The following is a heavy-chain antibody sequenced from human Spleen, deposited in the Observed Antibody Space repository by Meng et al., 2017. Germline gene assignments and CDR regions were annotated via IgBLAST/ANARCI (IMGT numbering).Heavy chain of an antibody. J-gene: IGHJ5*02. D-gene: IGHD2-2*01. CDR1: GASISSGDYY. CDR3: ARVSSASSHPRFDP. V-gene: IGHV4-30-4*01. CDR2: IYYSGTA. Sequence: QVQLQESGPGLVKPSQTLSLTCTVPGASISSGDYYWSWVRQPPGKGLEWIGYIYYSGTAYYNPSLRSRVTISVDTSKNQFSLELTSVTVADTAVYYCARVSSASSHPRFDPWGQGTLVTVSS.